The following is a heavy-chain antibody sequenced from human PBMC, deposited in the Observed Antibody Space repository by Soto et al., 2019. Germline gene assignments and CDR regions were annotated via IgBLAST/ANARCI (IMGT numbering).Heavy chain of an antibody. V-gene: IGHV3-30-3*01. CDR2: ISYDGSNK. CDR3: ARDRGPLHWYFDL. Sequence: QVQLVESGGGVVQPGRSLTLSCAASGFTFSSYAMHWVRQAPGKGLEWVAVISYDGSNKYYADSVKGRFTISRDNSKNTLYLQMNSLRAEDTAVYYCARDRGPLHWYFDLWGRGTLVTVSS. J-gene: IGHJ2*01. CDR1: GFTFSSYA.